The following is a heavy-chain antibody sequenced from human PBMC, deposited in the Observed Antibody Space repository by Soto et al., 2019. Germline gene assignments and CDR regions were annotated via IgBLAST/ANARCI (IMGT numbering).Heavy chain of an antibody. V-gene: IGHV3-23*01. CDR1: GFTFSSYA. J-gene: IGHJ4*02. D-gene: IGHD6-19*01. CDR3: AKDRIAVAGTRWYFDY. Sequence: EVPLLESGGGLVQPGGSLRLSCAASGFTFSSYAMSWVRQAPGKGLEWVSAISGSGGSTYYADSVKGRFTISRDNSKNTLYLQMNSLRAEDTAVYYCAKDRIAVAGTRWYFDYWGQGTLVTVSS. CDR2: ISGSGGST.